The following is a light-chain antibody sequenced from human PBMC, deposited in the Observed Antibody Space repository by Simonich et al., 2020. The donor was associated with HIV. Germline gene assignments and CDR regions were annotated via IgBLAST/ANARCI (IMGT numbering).Light chain of an antibody. CDR1: QTISSN. Sequence: EIVMTQSPATLSVSPGERATLSCRASQTISSNLAWYQQKPGQAPRLLSFGASTRATGIPARFSGSGSGTEFTLTISSMQSEDFAVYYCQQYNNGPPITFGQGTRLEIK. V-gene: IGKV3-15*01. CDR3: QQYNNGPPIT. J-gene: IGKJ5*01. CDR2: GAS.